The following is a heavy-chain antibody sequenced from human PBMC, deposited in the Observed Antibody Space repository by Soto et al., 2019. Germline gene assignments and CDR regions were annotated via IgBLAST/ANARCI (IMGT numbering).Heavy chain of an antibody. CDR2: IVVGSGNT. CDR1: GFTFTSSA. CDR3: AAATPDDYYYYYGMDV. Sequence: SVKVSCKASGFTFTSSAVQWVRQARGQRLEWIGWIVVGSGNTNYAQKFQERVTITRDMSTSTAYMELSSLRSEDTAVYYCAAATPDDYYYYYGMDVWGQGTTVTVSS. J-gene: IGHJ6*02. V-gene: IGHV1-58*01. D-gene: IGHD2-2*01.